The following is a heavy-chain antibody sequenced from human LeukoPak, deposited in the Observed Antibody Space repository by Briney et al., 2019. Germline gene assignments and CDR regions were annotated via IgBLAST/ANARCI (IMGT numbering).Heavy chain of an antibody. CDR3: ARGATLDY. CDR2: INHSGST. J-gene: IGHJ4*02. V-gene: IGHV4-34*01. CDR1: GGSFSGYY. D-gene: IGHD1-26*01. Sequence: TSETLSLTCAVYGGSFSGYYWSWIRQPPGKGLEWIGEINHSGSTNYNPSLKSRVTISVDTSKNQFSLKLSSVTAADTAVYYCARGATLDYWGQGTLVTVSS.